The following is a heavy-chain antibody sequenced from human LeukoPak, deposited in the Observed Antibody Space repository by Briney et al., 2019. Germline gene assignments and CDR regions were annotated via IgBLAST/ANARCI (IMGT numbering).Heavy chain of an antibody. V-gene: IGHV4-59*12. CDR2: IYYSGST. J-gene: IGHJ5*02. Sequence: SETLSLTCTVSGGSISSYYWSWIRQPPGKGLEWIGYIYYSGSTNYNPSLKSRVTISVDTSKNQFSLKLSSVTAADTAVYYCARDARLYTYSSSWNWFDPWGQGTLVTVSS. CDR3: ARDARLYTYSSSWNWFDP. CDR1: GGSISSYY. D-gene: IGHD6-13*01.